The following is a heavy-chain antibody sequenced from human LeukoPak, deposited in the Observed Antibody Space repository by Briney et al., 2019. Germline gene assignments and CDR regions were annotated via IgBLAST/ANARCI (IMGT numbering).Heavy chain of an antibody. Sequence: ASVKVSCKASGYTFTSYDINWVRQATGQGLEWMGWISAYNGNTNYAQKLQGRVTMTTDTSTSTAYMELRSLRSDDTAVYYCARDHEYSGCDDYWGQGTLVTVSS. CDR1: GYTFTSYD. CDR2: ISAYNGNT. CDR3: ARDHEYSGCDDY. J-gene: IGHJ4*02. V-gene: IGHV1-18*01. D-gene: IGHD5-12*01.